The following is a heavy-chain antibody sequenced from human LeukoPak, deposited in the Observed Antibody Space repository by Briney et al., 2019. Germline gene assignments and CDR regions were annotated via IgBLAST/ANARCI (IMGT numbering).Heavy chain of an antibody. Sequence: GGSLRLSCAASGFTFSNAWMSWVRQAPGKGLEWVSAISGSGGTTYYADSVKGRFTISRDNSKNTLYLQMNSLRAEDTAVYYCAKDMRQGSPRYYFDYWGQGTLVTVSS. CDR2: ISGSGGTT. CDR3: AKDMRQGSPRYYFDY. CDR1: GFTFSNAW. V-gene: IGHV3-23*01. D-gene: IGHD2-15*01. J-gene: IGHJ4*02.